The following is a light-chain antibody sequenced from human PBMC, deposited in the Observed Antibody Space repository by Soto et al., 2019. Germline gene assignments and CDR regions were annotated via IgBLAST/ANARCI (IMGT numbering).Light chain of an antibody. V-gene: IGKV1-39*01. CDR3: QQSYSTPPT. CDR2: AAS. J-gene: IGKJ1*01. Sequence: DIQMTQSPSSLSASVGDRVTITCRASQSISSYLNWYQQKPGKAPKLLLSAASSLQSGVPSRFSGSGSGTDFTLTISSLQPGDFATYYCQQSYSTPPTFGQGTKVDIK. CDR1: QSISSY.